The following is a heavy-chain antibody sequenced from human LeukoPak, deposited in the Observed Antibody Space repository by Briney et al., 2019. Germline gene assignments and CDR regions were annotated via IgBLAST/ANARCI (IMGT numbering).Heavy chain of an antibody. CDR2: INHSGST. J-gene: IGHJ4*02. CDR3: ASHRLKRSYGDHYYFGY. V-gene: IGHV4-34*01. D-gene: IGHD4-17*01. Sequence: SETLSLTCAVYGGSFSGYYWSWIRQPPGKGLEWIGEINHSGSTNYNPSLTSRVTISVDTSKNQFSLKLSSVTAADTAVYYCASHRLKRSYGDHYYFGYWGQGTLVTVSS. CDR1: GGSFSGYY.